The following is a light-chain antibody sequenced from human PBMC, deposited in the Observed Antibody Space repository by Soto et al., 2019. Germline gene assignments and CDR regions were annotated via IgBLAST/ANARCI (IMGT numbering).Light chain of an antibody. CDR2: AAS. CDR3: QQAASFPIT. CDR1: QTISTW. J-gene: IGKJ5*01. V-gene: IGKV1-12*01. Sequence: DIQVTQSPPTLSASVGDRVTITCRASQTISTWMARYQQKPGKAPKRLIYAASSLQSGVPSRCSGSGSGTEFTLTFSSLQPEDFATYYCQQAASFPITFGQGTRLE.